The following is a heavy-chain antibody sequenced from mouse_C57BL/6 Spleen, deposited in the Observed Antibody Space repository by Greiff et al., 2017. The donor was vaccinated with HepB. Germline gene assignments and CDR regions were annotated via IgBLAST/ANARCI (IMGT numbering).Heavy chain of an antibody. J-gene: IGHJ4*01. CDR2: IYPGDGDT. CDR1: GYAFSSYW. D-gene: IGHD3-2*02. V-gene: IGHV1-80*01. CDR3: ARSGDSSGYYAIDY. Sequence: QVQLQQSGAELVKPGASVKISCKASGYAFSSYWMNWVKQRPGKGLEWIGQIYPGDGDTNYNGKFKGKATLTADKSTSTAYMQLSSLTSEDSAVYFCARSGDSSGYYAIDYWGQGTSVTVSS.